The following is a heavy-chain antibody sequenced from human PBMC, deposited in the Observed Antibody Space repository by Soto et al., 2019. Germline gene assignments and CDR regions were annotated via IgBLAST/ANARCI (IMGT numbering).Heavy chain of an antibody. CDR2: IIPIFGTA. V-gene: IGHV1-69*01. CDR3: AREVTMVRGVIRNYYYYGMDV. CDR1: GGTFSSYA. Sequence: QVQLVQSGAEVKKPGSSVKVSCKASGGTFSSYAISWVRQAPGQGLEWMGGIIPIFGTANYAQKFQGRVTITADESTSTAYMELSSLRSEDTAVYYCAREVTMVRGVIRNYYYYGMDVWGQGTTVTVSS. D-gene: IGHD3-10*01. J-gene: IGHJ6*02.